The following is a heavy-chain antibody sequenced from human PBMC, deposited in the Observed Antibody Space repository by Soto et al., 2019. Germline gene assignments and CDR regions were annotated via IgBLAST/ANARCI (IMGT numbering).Heavy chain of an antibody. CDR1: GFTFSSYA. CDR3: ARDHLTWKYFDY. D-gene: IGHD1-1*01. J-gene: IGHJ4*02. Sequence: QVQLVESGGGVVQPGRSLRLSCAASGFTFSSYAMHWVRQAPGKGLEWVAVISYDGSNKYYADSVKGRFTISRDNSKNTLELQMNSLRAEDTAVYYCARDHLTWKYFDYWGQGTLVTVSS. CDR2: ISYDGSNK. V-gene: IGHV3-30-3*01.